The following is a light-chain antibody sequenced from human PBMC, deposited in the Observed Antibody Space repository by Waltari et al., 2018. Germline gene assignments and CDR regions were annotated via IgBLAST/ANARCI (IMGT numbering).Light chain of an antibody. J-gene: IGLJ2*01. CDR3: SSYTSSSPVV. CDR2: DVS. CDR1: RSDVGGYNY. V-gene: IGLV2-14*01. Sequence: QSALTQPASVSESPGQSITISCTGTRSDVGGYNYVSWYQQTPGKAPKLMIYDVSKRPSGVSNRFSGSKSGNTASLTISGLQAEDEADYYCSSYTSSSPVVFGGGTKLTVL.